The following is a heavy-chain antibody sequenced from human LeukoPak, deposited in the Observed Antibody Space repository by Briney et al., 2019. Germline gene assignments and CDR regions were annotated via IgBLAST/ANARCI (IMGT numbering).Heavy chain of an antibody. Sequence: SETLSLTCTVSGGSISSYYWSWIRQPPGKGLEWIGYIYYSGSTNYNPSLKSRVTISVDTSKNQFSLKLSSVTAADTAVYYCAREMIVVVTRTFDIWGQGTMVTVSS. D-gene: IGHD3-22*01. CDR2: IYYSGST. V-gene: IGHV4-59*01. CDR1: GGSISSYY. CDR3: AREMIVVVTRTFDI. J-gene: IGHJ3*02.